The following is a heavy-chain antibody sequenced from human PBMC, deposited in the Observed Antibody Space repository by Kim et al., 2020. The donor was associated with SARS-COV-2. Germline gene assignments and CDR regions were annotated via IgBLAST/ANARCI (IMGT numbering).Heavy chain of an antibody. V-gene: IGHV3-23*01. CDR1: GFTFSSYA. J-gene: IGHJ4*02. Sequence: GGSLRLSCAASGFTFSSYAMSWVRQAPGKGLEWVSAISGSGGSTYYADSVKGRFTISRDNSKNTLYLQMNSLRAEDTAVYYCAGGRTFIAVADPRVGWGQGTLVTVSS. D-gene: IGHD6-19*01. CDR2: ISGSGGST. CDR3: AGGRTFIAVADPRVG.